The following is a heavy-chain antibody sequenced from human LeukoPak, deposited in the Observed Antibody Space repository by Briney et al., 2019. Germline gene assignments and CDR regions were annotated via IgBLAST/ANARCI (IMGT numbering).Heavy chain of an antibody. CDR1: GFTFNNYG. V-gene: IGHV3-30*02. J-gene: IGHJ4*02. CDR3: AKDVNSSGYYLGFDY. CDR2: IRFDGSNK. D-gene: IGHD3-22*01. Sequence: PGGSLRLSCAASGFTFNNYGMHWVRQAPGKGLEWVAFIRFDGSNKYYADSVKGRFTISRDNSKNTLHLQMNSLRAEDTAVYFCAKDVNSSGYYLGFDYWGQGTLVTVSS.